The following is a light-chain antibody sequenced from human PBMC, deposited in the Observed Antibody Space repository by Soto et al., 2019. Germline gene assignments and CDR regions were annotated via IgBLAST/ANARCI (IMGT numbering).Light chain of an antibody. Sequence: QSALTQPASVSGSPGQSITISCTGTSTDVGTYNFVSWYQQHPGKAPKVMIYDVTNRPSGVSNRFSGSKSGNTASLTISGLQAEDEADYFCSSYTTSNTGVFGGGTKVTVL. CDR2: DVT. CDR3: SSYTTSNTGV. J-gene: IGLJ3*02. V-gene: IGLV2-14*01. CDR1: STDVGTYNF.